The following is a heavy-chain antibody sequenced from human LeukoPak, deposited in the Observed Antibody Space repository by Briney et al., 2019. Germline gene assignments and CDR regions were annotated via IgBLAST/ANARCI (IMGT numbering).Heavy chain of an antibody. Sequence: GGSLRLSCAASGFTFSTFGMNWVRQAPGKGLEWVSFISSSSSYIYYADSVKGRFTISRDNAKNSLYLQMNSLRAEDTAVYYCAKDLGDIVVVVAATPVYFDYWGQGTLVTVSS. V-gene: IGHV3-21*04. J-gene: IGHJ4*02. D-gene: IGHD2-15*01. CDR2: ISSSSSYI. CDR3: AKDLGDIVVVVAATPVYFDY. CDR1: GFTFSTFG.